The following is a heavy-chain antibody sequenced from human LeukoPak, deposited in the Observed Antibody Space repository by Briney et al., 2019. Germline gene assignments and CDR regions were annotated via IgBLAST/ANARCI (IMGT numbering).Heavy chain of an antibody. D-gene: IGHD1-26*01. CDR3: AREWGSGSRAFDY. V-gene: IGHV3-21*04. CDR2: ISSSSSYI. Sequence: PGGSLRLSCAASGFTFSSYSMNWVRQAPGKGLEWVSSISSSSSYIYYADSVKGRFTISRDNAKNSLYLQMNSLRAEDTALYYCAREWGSGSRAFDYWGQGTLVTVSS. CDR1: GFTFSSYS. J-gene: IGHJ4*02.